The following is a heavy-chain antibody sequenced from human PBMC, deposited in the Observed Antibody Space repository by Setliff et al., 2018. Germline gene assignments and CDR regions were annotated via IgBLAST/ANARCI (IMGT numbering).Heavy chain of an antibody. CDR2: ISSSSSYI. CDR3: SSYLVS. D-gene: IGHD2-21*01. J-gene: IGHJ4*02. CDR1: GFTFSSYA. Sequence: GGSLRLSCAASGFTFSSYAMSWVRQAPGKGLEWVSSISSSSSYIYYADSVRGRFTVSRDNARNLLYLQMNSLRVDDTAVYYCSSYLVSWGQGALVTVSS. V-gene: IGHV3-21*06.